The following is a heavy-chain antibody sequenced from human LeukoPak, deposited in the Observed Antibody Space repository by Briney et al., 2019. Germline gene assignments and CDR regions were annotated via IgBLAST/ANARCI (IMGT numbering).Heavy chain of an antibody. D-gene: IGHD3-9*01. CDR2: IYPGDSDT. V-gene: IGHV5-51*01. CDR3: ARLDVPILTGLPYYFDY. J-gene: IGHJ4*02. CDR1: GYSFTSYW. Sequence: GESLQISFKGSGYSFTSYWIGWVRQMPGKGLGWMGIIYPGDSDTRYSPSFQGQVTISADKSINTAYLQWSSLKASDTAMYYCARLDVPILTGLPYYFDYWGQGTLVTVSS.